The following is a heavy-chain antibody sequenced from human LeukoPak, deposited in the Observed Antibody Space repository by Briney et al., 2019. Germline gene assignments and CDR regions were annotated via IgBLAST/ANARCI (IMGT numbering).Heavy chain of an antibody. CDR2: ISSSGSTI. CDR1: GFTFSSYE. D-gene: IGHD4-23*01. J-gene: IGHJ4*02. V-gene: IGHV3-48*03. Sequence: PGGSLRLSCAASGFTFSSYEMNWVRQAPGKGLEWVSYISSSGSTIYYADSVKGRFTISRDNAKNSLYLQMNSLTVEDTSVYYCARDVDYGGNSGLYFWGQGTLVTVSS. CDR3: ARDVDYGGNSGLYF.